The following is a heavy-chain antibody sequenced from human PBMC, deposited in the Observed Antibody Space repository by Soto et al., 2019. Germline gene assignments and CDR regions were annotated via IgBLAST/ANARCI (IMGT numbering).Heavy chain of an antibody. CDR3: ARDPTTVTLYYYGMDV. CDR2: IYYSGST. V-gene: IGHV4-59*01. J-gene: IGHJ6*02. D-gene: IGHD4-17*01. CDR1: GGSISSYY. Sequence: SETLSLTCTVSGGSISSYYWSWIGQPPGKGLEWIGYIYYSGSTNYNPSLKSRVTISVDTSKNQFSLKLSSVTAADTAVYYCARDPTTVTLYYYGMDVWGQGTTVTVSS.